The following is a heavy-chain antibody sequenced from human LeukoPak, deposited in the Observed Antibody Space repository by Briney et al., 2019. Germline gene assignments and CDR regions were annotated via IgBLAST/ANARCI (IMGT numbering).Heavy chain of an antibody. V-gene: IGHV4-34*01. D-gene: IGHD2-15*01. Sequence: SETLSLTCAVYGGSFSGYYWSWTRQPPGKGLEWIGEINHSGSTNYNPSLKSRVTISVDTSKNQFSLKLSSVTAADTAVYYCARGGQDIVVVVAATRNWFDPWGQGTLVTVSS. CDR3: ARGGQDIVVVVAATRNWFDP. CDR2: INHSGST. CDR1: GGSFSGYY. J-gene: IGHJ5*02.